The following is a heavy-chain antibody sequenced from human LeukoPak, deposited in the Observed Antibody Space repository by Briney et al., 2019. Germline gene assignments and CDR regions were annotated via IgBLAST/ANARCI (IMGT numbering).Heavy chain of an antibody. CDR1: GFTVSSNY. CDR3: ATETGSSALSFDY. J-gene: IGHJ4*02. CDR2: IYSGGNT. Sequence: GGSLRLSCEGSGFTVSSNYMSWVRQAPGKGLEWVSVIYSGGNTYYADSVKGRFTISRDNSKNTVYLQMNSLRVEDTAVYYCATETGSSALSFDYWGQGTLVTVSS. D-gene: IGHD3-10*01. V-gene: IGHV3-53*01.